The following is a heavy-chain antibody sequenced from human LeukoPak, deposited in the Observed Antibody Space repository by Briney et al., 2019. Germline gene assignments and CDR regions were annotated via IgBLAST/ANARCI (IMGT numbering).Heavy chain of an antibody. D-gene: IGHD3-3*01. J-gene: IGHJ6*02. Sequence: GGSLRLSCAASGFTFSSYEMNCVRQAPGTGLEWVSYISSSGSTIYYADSVKGRFTISRDNAKNSLYLQMNSLRAEDTAVYYCARDSASSPDFWSYYYGMDVWGQGTTVTVSS. CDR1: GFTFSSYE. V-gene: IGHV3-48*03. CDR3: ARDSASSPDFWSYYYGMDV. CDR2: ISSSGSTI.